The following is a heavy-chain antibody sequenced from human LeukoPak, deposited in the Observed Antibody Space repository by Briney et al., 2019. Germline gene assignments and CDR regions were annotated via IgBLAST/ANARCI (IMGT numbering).Heavy chain of an antibody. V-gene: IGHV3-23*01. CDR1: GFTFSSYA. CDR2: ISGSGGST. CDR3: AKDSSEYYFDSSGYYDAFDI. Sequence: PGGSLRLSCAASGFTFSSYAMSWVRQAPGKGLEWVSAISGSGGSTYYADSVKGRFTISRDNSKNTLYLQMNSLRAEDTAVYYCAKDSSEYYFDSSGYYDAFDIWGQGTMVTVSS. D-gene: IGHD3-22*01. J-gene: IGHJ3*02.